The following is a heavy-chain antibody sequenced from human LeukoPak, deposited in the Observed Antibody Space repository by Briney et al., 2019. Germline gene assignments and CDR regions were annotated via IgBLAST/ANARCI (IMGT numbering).Heavy chain of an antibody. D-gene: IGHD3-22*01. CDR1: GFPFSSYS. CDR3: ASSPVVVIIPSYSWFDP. V-gene: IGHV3-21*01. Sequence: ESLRLSCAASGFPFSSYSMNWVRQAPGNGLEWVSSISSSSSYIYYADSGKGRFTISRDNAKNSLYLQMNSLRAEDTAVYYCASSPVVVIIPSYSWFDPWGQGTLVTVSS. CDR2: ISSSSSYI. J-gene: IGHJ5*02.